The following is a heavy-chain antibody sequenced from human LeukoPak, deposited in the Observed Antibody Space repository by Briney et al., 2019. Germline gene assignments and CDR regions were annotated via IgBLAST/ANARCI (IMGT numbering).Heavy chain of an antibody. D-gene: IGHD4-17*01. CDR2: IYSSDGA. CDR3: ARETPIYSDKRADAFDI. V-gene: IGHV3-66*01. Sequence: SGGSLRLSCVASGFTVSSNYMSWVRQAPGKGLEWVSLIYSSDGAYYADSVKGRFTISRDNSKNTLYLQMNSLRAEDTAVYYCARETPIYSDKRADAFDIWGQGTMVTVSS. J-gene: IGHJ3*02. CDR1: GFTVSSNY.